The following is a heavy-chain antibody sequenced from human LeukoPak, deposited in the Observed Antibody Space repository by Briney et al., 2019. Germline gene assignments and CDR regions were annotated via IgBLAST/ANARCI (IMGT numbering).Heavy chain of an antibody. D-gene: IGHD2-15*01. J-gene: IGHJ6*03. CDR1: GGSFSGYY. CDR2: INHSGST. V-gene: IGHV4-34*01. CDR3: ARKLVTVVTYYYYYMDV. Sequence: SETLSLTCAVYGGSFSGYYWSWIRQPPGKGLEWIGEINHSGSTNYNPSLKSRVTISVDKSKNQFSLKLSSVTAADTAVYYCARKLVTVVTYYYYYMDVWGKGTTVTVSS.